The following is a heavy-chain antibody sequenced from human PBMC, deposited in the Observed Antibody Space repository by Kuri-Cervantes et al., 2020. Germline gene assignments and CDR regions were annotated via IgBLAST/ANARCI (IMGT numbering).Heavy chain of an antibody. J-gene: IGHJ4*02. D-gene: IGHD2-21*01. Sequence: ASVKVSCKASGYTFTSYAMHWVRQAPGQRLEWMGWINAGNGNTKYSQKFQGRVTITRDTSTSTVDMELTSLRSEDTAVYYCARGFSSERPVMTDYWGQGTLVTVSS. V-gene: IGHV1-3*01. CDR3: ARGFSSERPVMTDY. CDR1: GYTFTSYA. CDR2: INAGNGNT.